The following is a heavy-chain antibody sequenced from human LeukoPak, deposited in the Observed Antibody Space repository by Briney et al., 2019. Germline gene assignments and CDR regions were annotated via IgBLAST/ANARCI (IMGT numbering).Heavy chain of an antibody. J-gene: IGHJ4*02. CDR3: ARYYDSTGSFDY. V-gene: IGHV4-61*01. CDR1: GDSVSRGSYY. Sequence: KTSETLSLTCTVSGDSVSRGSYYWTWIRQPPGKGLEWIGYIYYIGSTNYNPSLRSRLTMSVDTSKNQFSLRLSSVIAADTAVYYCARYYDSTGSFDYWGQGTLVTVSS. CDR2: IYYIGST. D-gene: IGHD3-22*01.